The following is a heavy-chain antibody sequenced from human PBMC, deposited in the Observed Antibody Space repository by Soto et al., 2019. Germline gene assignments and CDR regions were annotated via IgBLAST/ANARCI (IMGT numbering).Heavy chain of an antibody. CDR3: ARVPVVVVAALRGAFDI. Sequence: ASVKVSCKASGYTFTSYGISWVRQAPGQGLEWMGWISAYNGNTNYAQKLQGRVTVTTDTSTSTAYMELRSLRSDDTAVYYCARVPVVVVAALRGAFDIWGQGTMVTVSS. D-gene: IGHD2-15*01. CDR2: ISAYNGNT. V-gene: IGHV1-18*01. J-gene: IGHJ3*02. CDR1: GYTFTSYG.